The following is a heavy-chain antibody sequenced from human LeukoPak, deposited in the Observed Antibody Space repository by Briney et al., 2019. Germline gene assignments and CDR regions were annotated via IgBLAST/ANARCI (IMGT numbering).Heavy chain of an antibody. CDR2: IKSKTDGGTT. CDR1: GFTFSNAW. V-gene: IGHV3-15*01. J-gene: IGHJ4*02. Sequence: PGGSLRLSCAAYGFTFSNAWMSWVRQAPGKGLEWVGRIKSKTDGGTTDYAAPVKGRFTISRDDSKNTLYLQMNSLKTEDTAVYYCTTDPDYVWGSYRSTVLEFDYWGQGTLVTVSS. D-gene: IGHD3-16*02. CDR3: TTDPDYVWGSYRSTVLEFDY.